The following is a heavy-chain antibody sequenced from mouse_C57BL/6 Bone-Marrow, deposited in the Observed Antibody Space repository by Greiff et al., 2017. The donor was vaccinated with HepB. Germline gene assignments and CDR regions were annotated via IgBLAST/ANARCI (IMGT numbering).Heavy chain of an antibody. CDR3: ARDHYSNYDWYFDV. CDR1: GFTFSSYA. D-gene: IGHD2-5*01. Sequence: EVQLQESGGGLVKPGGSLKLSCAASGFTFSSYAMSWVRQTPEKRLEWVATISDGGSYTYYPDNVKGRFTISRDNAKNNLYLQMSHLKSEDTAMYYCARDHYSNYDWYFDVWGTGTTVTVSS. V-gene: IGHV5-4*01. J-gene: IGHJ1*03. CDR2: ISDGGSYT.